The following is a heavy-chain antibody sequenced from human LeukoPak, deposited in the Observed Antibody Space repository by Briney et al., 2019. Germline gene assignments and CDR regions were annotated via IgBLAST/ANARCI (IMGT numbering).Heavy chain of an antibody. Sequence: ASVKVSCKASGGTFSSYDINWVRQATGQGLEWMGWMNPNSGDTGYTQRFQGRVTMTRDTSISTAYMELSSLRSEDTAVYYCARGPYGTGSHFDFWGQGTLVTVSS. CDR1: GGTFSSYD. CDR2: MNPNSGDT. CDR3: ARGPYGTGSHFDF. V-gene: IGHV1-8*02. D-gene: IGHD3-10*01. J-gene: IGHJ4*02.